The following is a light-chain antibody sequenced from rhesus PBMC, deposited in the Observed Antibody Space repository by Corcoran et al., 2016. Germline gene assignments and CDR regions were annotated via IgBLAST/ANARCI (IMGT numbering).Light chain of an antibody. CDR2: GAS. Sequence: DIQMTQSPSSLSASVGDRVTITCRASQTISSFLAWYQQKPGKVPKLLIYGASSLESGVPSRFSGSGSGTEITFTISSLQPEDFATYYCQQHDSHPWTFGQGTKVEIK. CDR1: QTISSF. CDR3: QQHDSHPWT. V-gene: IGKV1-44*01. J-gene: IGKJ1*01.